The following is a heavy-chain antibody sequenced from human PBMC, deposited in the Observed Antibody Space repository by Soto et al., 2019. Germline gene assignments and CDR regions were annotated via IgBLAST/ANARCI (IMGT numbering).Heavy chain of an antibody. CDR3: ARGGRMVRGTYWFDP. D-gene: IGHD3-10*01. Sequence: QVQLQESGPGLVKPSQTLSLTCTVSGGSISSGGYYWSWIRQHPGKGLEWIGYIYYSGSTYYNPSIKRWVTISVDSSKNQYSLKLSSVTAADTAVYYCARGGRMVRGTYWFDPWGQGTLVTVSS. V-gene: IGHV4-31*03. CDR2: IYYSGST. CDR1: GGSISSGGYY. J-gene: IGHJ5*02.